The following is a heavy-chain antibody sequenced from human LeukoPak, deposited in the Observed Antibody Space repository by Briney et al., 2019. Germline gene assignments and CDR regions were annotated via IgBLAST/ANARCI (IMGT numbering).Heavy chain of an antibody. Sequence: GGSLRLSCAASGFTFSTYGMHWVRQAPGKGLEWVAFIRYDGSNKYYADSVTGRFTISRDNSKNTLYLQMNSLRAEDTAVYYCAKRPPAYYYDSSGYYGGYFDYWGQGTLVTVSS. V-gene: IGHV3-30*02. CDR1: GFTFSTYG. D-gene: IGHD3-22*01. J-gene: IGHJ4*02. CDR2: IRYDGSNK. CDR3: AKRPPAYYYDSSGYYGGYFDY.